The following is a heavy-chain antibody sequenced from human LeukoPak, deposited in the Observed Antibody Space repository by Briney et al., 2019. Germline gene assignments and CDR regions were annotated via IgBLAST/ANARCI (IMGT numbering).Heavy chain of an antibody. D-gene: IGHD3-22*01. V-gene: IGHV3-72*01. J-gene: IGHJ4*02. CDR3: ITFSMIVVVITD. CDR2: VRNKARSYNT. Sequence: GGSLRLSCAASGFTFSVHHMDWVRQAPGKGLEWIGRVRNKARSYNTEYVPSVKGRFTISRDDSKNSLYLRMDSLTTEDTAVYYCITFSMIVVVITDWGQGTLVTVSS. CDR1: GFTFSVHH.